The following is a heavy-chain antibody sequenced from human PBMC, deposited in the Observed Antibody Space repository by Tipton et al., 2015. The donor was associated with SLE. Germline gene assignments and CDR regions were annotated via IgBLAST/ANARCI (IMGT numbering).Heavy chain of an antibody. J-gene: IGHJ4*02. CDR3: AMSTTTMNLPRFDF. V-gene: IGHV4-59*01. Sequence: TLSLTCTVSNGSISSYYWSWIRQPPGKGLEWLGYISYGNTKYNPSLRSRLTISVDTSKNQFSLRLSSVTAADTTIYFCAMSTTTMNLPRFDFWGLGTLVTVSS. CDR2: ISYGNT. CDR1: NGSISSYY. D-gene: IGHD4-17*01.